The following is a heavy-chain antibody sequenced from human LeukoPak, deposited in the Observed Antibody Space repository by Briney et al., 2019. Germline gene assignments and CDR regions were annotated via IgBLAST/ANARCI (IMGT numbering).Heavy chain of an antibody. J-gene: IGHJ6*03. CDR2: INHSGST. V-gene: IGHV4-34*01. Sequence: SETLSLTSAVYGGSFSGYYWSWIRQPPGKGLEWIGEINHSGSTNYNPSLKSRVTISVDTSKNQFSLKLSSVTAADTAVYYCARGVVAAAGPYYYYYYYMDVWGKGTTVTVSS. CDR1: GGSFSGYY. CDR3: ARGVVAAAGPYYYYYYYMDV. D-gene: IGHD6-13*01.